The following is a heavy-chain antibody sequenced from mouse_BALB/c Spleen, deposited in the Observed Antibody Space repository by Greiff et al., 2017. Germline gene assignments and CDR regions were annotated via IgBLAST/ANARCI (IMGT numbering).Heavy chain of an antibody. J-gene: IGHJ4*01. CDR3: ARSAMNYAMDY. V-gene: IGHV1-54*01. D-gene: IGHD1-2*01. Sequence: QVQLKESGAELVRPGTSVKVSCKASGYAFTNYLIEWVKQRPGQGLEWIGVINPGSGGTNYNEKFKGKATLTADKSSSTAYMQLSSLTSDDSAVYFCARSAMNYAMDYWGQGTSVTVSS. CDR2: INPGSGGT. CDR1: GYAFTNYL.